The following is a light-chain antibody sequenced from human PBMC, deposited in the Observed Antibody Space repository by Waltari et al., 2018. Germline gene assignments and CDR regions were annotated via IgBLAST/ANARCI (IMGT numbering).Light chain of an antibody. V-gene: IGLV2-14*03. CDR3: CSYTNSGTRV. CDR2: EVD. CDR1: SRDIGGYVY. J-gene: IGLJ1*01. Sequence: QSPLTQPASVSASPGQSITISCTGTSRDIGGYVYPLWYQQHPGRAPNLIIYEVDKRPSGISSRFSGSKSGNTASLTISGLQPEDEADYYCCSYTNSGTRVFGTGTKVTVL.